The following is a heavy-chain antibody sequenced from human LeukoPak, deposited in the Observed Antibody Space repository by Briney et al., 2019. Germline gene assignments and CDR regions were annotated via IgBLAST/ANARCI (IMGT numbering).Heavy chain of an antibody. Sequence: SETLSFTCTVSGGSISSSSYYWGWIRQPPGKGLEWIGEINHSGSTNYNPSLKSRVTISVDTSKNQVSLKLSSVTAVDTAVYYCASGGYFDLWGRGTLVTVSS. CDR2: INHSGST. V-gene: IGHV4-39*07. D-gene: IGHD3-16*01. CDR3: ASGGYFDL. CDR1: GGSISSSSYY. J-gene: IGHJ2*01.